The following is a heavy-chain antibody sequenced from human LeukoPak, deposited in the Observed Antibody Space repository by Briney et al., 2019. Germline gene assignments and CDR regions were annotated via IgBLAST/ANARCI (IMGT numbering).Heavy chain of an antibody. CDR1: GFPFSSYW. V-gene: IGHV3-7*01. Sequence: GGSLRLSCAASGFPFSSYWMSWVRQAPGKGLEWVANLNEDGSKRYYVAYVTGRFNISRDNAKNSLYLQMDSLPVEDTATYYCARDGRDGFIDYWGQGTLVTVSS. CDR2: LNEDGSKR. CDR3: ARDGRDGFIDY. D-gene: IGHD5-24*01. J-gene: IGHJ4*02.